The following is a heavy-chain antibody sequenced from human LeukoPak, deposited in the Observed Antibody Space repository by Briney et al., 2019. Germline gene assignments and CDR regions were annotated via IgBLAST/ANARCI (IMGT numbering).Heavy chain of an antibody. J-gene: IGHJ5*02. D-gene: IGHD6-13*01. CDR1: GGSFSGYY. CDR2: IYYSGST. V-gene: IGHV4-59*01. Sequence: SETLSLTCAVYGGSFSGYYWSWIRQPPGKGLEWIGYIYYSGSTNYNPSLKSRVTISVDTSKNQFSLKLSSVTAADTAVYYCARSRSSSWSYNWFDPWGQGTLVTVSS. CDR3: ARSRSSSWSYNWFDP.